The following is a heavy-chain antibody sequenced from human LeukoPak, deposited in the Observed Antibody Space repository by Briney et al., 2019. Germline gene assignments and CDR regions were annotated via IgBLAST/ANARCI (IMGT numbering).Heavy chain of an antibody. J-gene: IGHJ6*02. CDR2: IYHSGST. CDR3: ARGSLTIEYNAMDV. Sequence: KSSETLSLTCAVSGGSISSGGYSWSWIRQPPGKGLEWIGYIYHSGSTYYNPSLKSRVTISVDRSKNQFSLKLSSVTAADTAVYYCARGSLTIEYNAMDVWGQGTTVTVSS. CDR1: GGSISSGGYS. D-gene: IGHD3-10*01. V-gene: IGHV4-30-2*01.